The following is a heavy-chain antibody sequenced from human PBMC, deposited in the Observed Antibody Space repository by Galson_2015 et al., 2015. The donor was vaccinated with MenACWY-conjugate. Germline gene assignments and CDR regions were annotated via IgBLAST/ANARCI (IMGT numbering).Heavy chain of an antibody. CDR2: ISYEGSIQ. CDR1: GFTFSSYW. V-gene: IGHV3-30*18. D-gene: IGHD6-19*01. CDR3: AKEAAQRASVALDY. Sequence: SLRLSCAASGFTFSSYWMNWVRQAPGKGLDWVAVISYEGSIQHYGDSVKGRFTISRDNSKNTLYLQMNSLRVEDTAVYYCAKEAAQRASVALDYWGQGTLVTVSS. J-gene: IGHJ4*02.